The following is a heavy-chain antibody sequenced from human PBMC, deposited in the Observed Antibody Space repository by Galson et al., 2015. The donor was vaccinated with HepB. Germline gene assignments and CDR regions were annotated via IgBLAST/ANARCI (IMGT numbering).Heavy chain of an antibody. Sequence: SLRLSCAASGFTLSGFYMNWVRQAPGKGQEWVSYVSPSSSYISNADSVKGRFTISSDNAKNSLYLQMSSLRAEDTAVYYCVRENPHGGSTLPHFDSWGQGTMVTVSS. CDR2: VSPSSSYI. V-gene: IGHV3-21*01. CDR1: GFTLSGFY. D-gene: IGHD4-23*01. J-gene: IGHJ4*02. CDR3: VRENPHGGSTLPHFDS.